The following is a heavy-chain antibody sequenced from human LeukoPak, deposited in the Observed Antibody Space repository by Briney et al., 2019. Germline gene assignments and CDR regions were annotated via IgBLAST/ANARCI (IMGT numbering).Heavy chain of an antibody. CDR2: ISWNSGSI. J-gene: IGHJ4*02. D-gene: IGHD6-19*01. Sequence: GRSLRLSCAASGFTFDDYAMHWVRQAPGKGLEWVSGISWNSGSIGYADSVKGRFTISRDNAKNSLYLQMNSLRAEDTALYYCAKAITGYSSGWYGGYDYWGQGTLVTVSS. CDR3: AKAITGYSSGWYGGYDY. CDR1: GFTFDDYA. V-gene: IGHV3-9*01.